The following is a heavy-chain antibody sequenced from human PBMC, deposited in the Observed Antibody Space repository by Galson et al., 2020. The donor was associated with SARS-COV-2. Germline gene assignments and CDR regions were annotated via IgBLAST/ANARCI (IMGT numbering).Heavy chain of an antibody. CDR2: IRDKGGTR. D-gene: IGHD7-27*01. J-gene: IGHJ4*02. Sequence: GGSLRPSCSASGFDFSRYAVHWDRQVPGKGLEYVSGIRDKGGTRNYADSVKGRFTISRDNSKNTVDFEMSRLRPEDTAVYYCVKDMRNTGGAFDYWGQGTLVTVSS. CDR1: GFDFSRYA. V-gene: IGHV3-64*05. CDR3: VKDMRNTGGAFDY.